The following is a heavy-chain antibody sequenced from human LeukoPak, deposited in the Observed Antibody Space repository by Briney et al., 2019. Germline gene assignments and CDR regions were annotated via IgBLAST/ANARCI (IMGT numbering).Heavy chain of an antibody. D-gene: IGHD3-3*01. V-gene: IGHV4-34*01. CDR2: INHSGST. J-gene: IGHJ4*02. CDR3: ARALWSGYQDIIYYFDY. Sequence: SETLSLTCAVYGGSFSGYYWSWIRQPPGKGLEWIGEINHSGSTNYNPSLKSRVTISVDTSKNQFSLKLSSVTAADTAVYYCARALWSGYQDIIYYFDYWGQGTLVTVSS. CDR1: GGSFSGYY.